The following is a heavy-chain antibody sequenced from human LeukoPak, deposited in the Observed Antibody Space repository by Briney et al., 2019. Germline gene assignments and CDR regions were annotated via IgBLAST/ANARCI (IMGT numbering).Heavy chain of an antibody. CDR3: ARGRPIVVVPAAILGAFDI. J-gene: IGHJ3*02. V-gene: IGHV3-20*04. Sequence: GGSLRLSCAASGFTFDDYGMSWVRQAPGKGLEWVSGINWNGGSTGYADSVKGRFTISRDNAKNSLYLQMNSLRAEDTALYYCARGRPIVVVPAAILGAFDIWGQGTMVTVSS. CDR1: GFTFDDYG. CDR2: INWNGGST. D-gene: IGHD2-2*01.